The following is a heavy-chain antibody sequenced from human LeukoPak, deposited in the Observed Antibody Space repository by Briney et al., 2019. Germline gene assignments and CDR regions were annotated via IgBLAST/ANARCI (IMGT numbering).Heavy chain of an antibody. CDR3: AKAPVYYYDSSGSDY. Sequence: GGSLRLSCAASGFTFSSYAMSWVRQAPGKGLEWVSAISGSGGSTYYADSVKGRFTISRDNSKNTLYLQMNSLRAEDTAVYYCAKAPVYYYDSSGSDYWGQGTLVTVSS. D-gene: IGHD3-22*01. J-gene: IGHJ4*02. V-gene: IGHV3-23*01. CDR1: GFTFSSYA. CDR2: ISGSGGST.